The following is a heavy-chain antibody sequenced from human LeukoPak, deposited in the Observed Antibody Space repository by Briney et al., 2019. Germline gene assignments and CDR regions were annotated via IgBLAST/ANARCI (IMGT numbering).Heavy chain of an antibody. J-gene: IGHJ5*02. CDR1: GGSIRSSYYY. D-gene: IGHD3-10*01. V-gene: IGHV4-39*01. CDR3: ARHTMVRGVLTWFDP. Sequence: PSETLSLTCTVSGGSIRSSYYYWGWIRQPPGKGLEWIGSIYDSGSTYYNPSLKSRVTISIDTSKNQFSLKLSFVTAADTAVYYCARHTMVRGVLTWFDPWGQGTLVTVSS. CDR2: IYDSGST.